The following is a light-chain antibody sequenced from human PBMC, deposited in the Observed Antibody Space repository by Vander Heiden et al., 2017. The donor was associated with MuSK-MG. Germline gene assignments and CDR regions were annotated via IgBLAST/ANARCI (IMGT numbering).Light chain of an antibody. CDR1: QSVLYSSNNKNY. V-gene: IGKV4-1*01. CDR3: QQDDRTPRT. J-gene: IGKJ2*01. CDR2: WAS. Sequence: DIVMTQSPDSLAVSLGERATINCKSSQSVLYSSNNKNYLAWYQQKPGQPPKLLIYWASTRESGVPDRFSGSGSGTDFTLTISSLQAEDVAVYYCQQDDRTPRTFGQGTKLEIK.